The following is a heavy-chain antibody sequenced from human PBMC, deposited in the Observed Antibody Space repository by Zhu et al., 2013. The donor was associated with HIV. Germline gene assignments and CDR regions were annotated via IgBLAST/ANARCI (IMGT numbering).Heavy chain of an antibody. Sequence: QVQLQESGPGLVKPSETLSLTCTVSGGSVSSCSYYWSWIRQSPGKGLEWLGYILCTGSTNSNPSLRSRVTISVDTSENQFSLKLTSVTAADTAVYYCATDFSSGTYDSWGQGTLVTVSS. J-gene: IGHJ5*01. D-gene: IGHD1-26*01. CDR2: ILCTGST. CDR1: GGSVSSCSYY. V-gene: IGHV4-61*01. CDR3: ATDFSSGTYDS.